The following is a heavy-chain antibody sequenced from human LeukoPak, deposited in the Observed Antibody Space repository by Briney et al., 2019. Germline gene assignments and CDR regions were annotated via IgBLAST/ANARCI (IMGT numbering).Heavy chain of an antibody. CDR2: ISGSGGST. J-gene: IGHJ4*02. Sequence: PGGSLRLSCAASGFTFSSYAMSWVRQAPGKGLEWVSAISGSGGSTYYADSVKGRFTISRDNSKNTLYLQMNSLRAEDTAVYYCAKASIGGYSNSPFDYWGQGTLVTVSS. CDR3: AKASIGGYSNSPFDY. CDR1: GFTFSSYA. D-gene: IGHD4-11*01. V-gene: IGHV3-23*01.